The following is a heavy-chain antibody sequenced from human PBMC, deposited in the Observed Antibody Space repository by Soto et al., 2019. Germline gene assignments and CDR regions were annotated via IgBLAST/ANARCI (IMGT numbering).Heavy chain of an antibody. V-gene: IGHV3-13*01. CDR2: IGTADDT. J-gene: IGHJ6*02. CDR3: ARETRYYGMDV. CDR1: GFTFSSYD. Sequence: EVQLVESGGGLVQPGGSLRLSCTASGFTFSSYDMHWVRQGIGKGLDWVSSIGTADDTYYEDSVKGRFTVSREDAKNSLYLQMNSLRAGDTAVYYCARETRYYGMDVWGQGTTVTVSS.